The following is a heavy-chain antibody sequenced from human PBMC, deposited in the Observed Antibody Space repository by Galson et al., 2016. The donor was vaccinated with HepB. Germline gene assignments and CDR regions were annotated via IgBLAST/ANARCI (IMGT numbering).Heavy chain of an antibody. V-gene: IGHV1-46*01. J-gene: IGHJ6*02. CDR2: IDPSGGGT. CDR3: ARDIVRRPHGMDV. CDR1: GYTFTSYF. D-gene: IGHD2-8*01. Sequence: SVKVSCKASGYTFTSYFIHWVRQAPGQGLEWMGIIDPSGGGTTSAQKFLGRVTMTRDTSTSTVYLEMSGLTSEDTALYFCARDIVRRPHGMDVWGQGTTVTVSS.